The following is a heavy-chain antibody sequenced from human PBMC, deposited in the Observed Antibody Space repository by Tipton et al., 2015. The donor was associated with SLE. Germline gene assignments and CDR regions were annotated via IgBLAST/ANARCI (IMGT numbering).Heavy chain of an antibody. V-gene: IGHV4-59*08. CDR1: GGSISSYY. Sequence: TLSLTCIVSGGSISSYYWSWIRQPPGKGLEWIGYIYYSGSTNYNPSLKSRVTISVDTSKNLFSLKLSSVTAADTAVYYCARLIGACDIWGQGTMVTVSS. CDR3: ARLIGACDI. CDR2: IYYSGST. D-gene: IGHD3-10*01. J-gene: IGHJ3*02.